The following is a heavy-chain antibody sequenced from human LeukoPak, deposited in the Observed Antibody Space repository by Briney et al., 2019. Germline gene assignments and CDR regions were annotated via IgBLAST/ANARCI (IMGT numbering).Heavy chain of an antibody. D-gene: IGHD3-22*01. CDR3: AKDSSGYSQTGYAFDI. CDR1: GFTFNSYG. J-gene: IGHJ3*02. Sequence: GGCLRLSCAASGFTFNSYGMHWVRHAPGKGREWVAFIRYDGSNKYYADSVKGRFTISRDNSKNTLYLQMNSLRAEDTAVYYCAKDSSGYSQTGYAFDIWGQGTMVTVSS. CDR2: IRYDGSNK. V-gene: IGHV3-30*02.